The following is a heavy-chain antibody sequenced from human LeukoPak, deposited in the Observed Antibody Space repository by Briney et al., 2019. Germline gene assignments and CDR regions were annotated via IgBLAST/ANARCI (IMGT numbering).Heavy chain of an antibody. Sequence: GGSLRLSCAASGFTFSTYAMSWVRQAPGKGLEWVSLISGSGGSTYYADSVKGRLTISRDNGKNTLSLQMNSLRAEDTALYYCAKERLTTTTFDSWGRGTLVTVSS. V-gene: IGHV3-23*01. CDR1: GFTFSTYA. D-gene: IGHD4-11*01. CDR3: AKERLTTTTFDS. CDR2: ISGSGGST. J-gene: IGHJ4*02.